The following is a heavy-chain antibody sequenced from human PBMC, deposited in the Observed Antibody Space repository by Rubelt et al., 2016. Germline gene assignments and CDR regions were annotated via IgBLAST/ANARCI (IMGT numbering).Heavy chain of an antibody. V-gene: IGHV4-34*01. CDR3: ARLGFGEYYYFDY. CDR2: INHSGST. D-gene: IGHD3-10*01. Sequence: QVQLQQWGAGLLKPSETLSLTCAVYGGSFSGYYWSWIRQPPGKGLEWIGEINHSGSTNYNPSLKSRGTKSVDTSKNQFSLKLSSGTAAETAVYYCARLGFGEYYYFDYWGQGTLVTVSS. CDR1: GGSFSGYY. J-gene: IGHJ4*02.